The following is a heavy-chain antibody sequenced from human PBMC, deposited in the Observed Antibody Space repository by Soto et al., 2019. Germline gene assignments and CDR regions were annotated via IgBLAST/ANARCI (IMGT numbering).Heavy chain of an antibody. D-gene: IGHD6-13*01. J-gene: IGHJ3*02. Sequence: LRLSCAASGFSFRDYFMSWIRQAPGKGLEWVSAISGSGGSTYYADSVKGRSTISRDNSKNTLYLQMNSLRAEDTAVYYCAKKKPLVPDAFDIWGQGTMVTVSS. CDR3: AKKKPLVPDAFDI. CDR1: GFSFRDYF. V-gene: IGHV3-23*01. CDR2: ISGSGGST.